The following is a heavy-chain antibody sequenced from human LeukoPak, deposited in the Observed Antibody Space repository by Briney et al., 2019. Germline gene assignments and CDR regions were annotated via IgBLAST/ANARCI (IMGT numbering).Heavy chain of an antibody. Sequence: SETLSLTCTVSDGSISSGDYYWSWIRQPPGKGLEWIGYIYYSGSTYYNPSLKSRVTISVDTSKNQFSLKLSSVTVADTAVYYCARYIPARPEFDYWGQGTLVTVSS. J-gene: IGHJ4*02. CDR2: IYYSGST. D-gene: IGHD6-6*01. CDR1: DGSISSGDYY. V-gene: IGHV4-30-4*08. CDR3: ARYIPARPEFDY.